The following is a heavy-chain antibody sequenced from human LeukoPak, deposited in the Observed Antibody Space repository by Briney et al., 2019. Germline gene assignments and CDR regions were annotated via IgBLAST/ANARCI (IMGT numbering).Heavy chain of an antibody. V-gene: IGHV1-2*02. CDR1: GYTFTGHY. CDR2: INPNSGDT. J-gene: IGHJ6*03. Sequence: ASVKVSCKASGYTFTGHYMHWVRQAPGQGLEWMGWINPNSGDTNYAQKLQGRVTMTTDTSTSTAYMELRSLRSDDTAVYYCARAYYYYMDVWGKGTTVTVSS. CDR3: ARAYYYYMDV.